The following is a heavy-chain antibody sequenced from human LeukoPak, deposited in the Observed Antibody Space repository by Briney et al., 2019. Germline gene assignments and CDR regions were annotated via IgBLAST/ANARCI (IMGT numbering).Heavy chain of an antibody. Sequence: GGSLRLSCAASGFTFRTYGIHWVRQAPGKGLECVAFIRFDGGDKYYADSVKGRFTISRDNSKNTLYLQMNSLRSEDTAVYYCAKGSSRDFLWGSTLDYWGQGTLVLVSS. CDR3: AKGSSRDFLWGSTLDY. CDR1: GFTFRTYG. D-gene: IGHD3-16*01. CDR2: IRFDGGDK. V-gene: IGHV3-30*02. J-gene: IGHJ4*02.